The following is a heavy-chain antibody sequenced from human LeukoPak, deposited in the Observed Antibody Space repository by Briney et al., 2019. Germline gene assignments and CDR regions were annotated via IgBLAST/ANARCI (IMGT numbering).Heavy chain of an antibody. Sequence: GGSLRLSCAASGFTFSSYGMHWVRQAPGKGLEWVAVISYDGSNKYYSDSVKGRFTISRDNSKNTLHLQMNSLRAEDTAVYYCAKPLGNYYCYGMDVWGQGTTVTVSS. CDR1: GFTFSSYG. V-gene: IGHV3-30*18. CDR2: ISYDGSNK. J-gene: IGHJ6*02. CDR3: AKPLGNYYCYGMDV.